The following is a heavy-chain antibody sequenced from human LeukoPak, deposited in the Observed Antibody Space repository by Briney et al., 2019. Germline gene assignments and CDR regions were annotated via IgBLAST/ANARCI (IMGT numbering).Heavy chain of an antibody. CDR2: ISYDGGKE. Sequence: GGSLRLSCAASGFTFNSYALHWVRQAPGKGLEWVSVISYDGGKEYYADSVKGRFTISRDNSKNTLYLQMNSLRGEDTAVYYCARDRNSASSNNWFDPWGQGTLVTVSS. CDR1: GFTFNSYA. V-gene: IGHV3-30-3*01. J-gene: IGHJ5*02. D-gene: IGHD6-6*01. CDR3: ARDRNSASSNNWFDP.